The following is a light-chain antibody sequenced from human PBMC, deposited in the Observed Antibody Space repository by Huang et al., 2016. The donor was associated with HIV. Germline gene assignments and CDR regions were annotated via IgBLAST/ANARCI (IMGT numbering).Light chain of an antibody. CDR2: GAS. CDR1: QSVSRN. V-gene: IGKV3-15*01. CDR3: QQYNKWPMYT. J-gene: IGKJ2*01. Sequence: EIVMTQSPATLSVSPVERATLSCRASQSVSRNLARYQQKPGQAPRLLSYGASTRATGIPASVSGSGSGTEFTLTISSLQSEDFAVYYCQQYNKWPMYTFGQGTKLEIK.